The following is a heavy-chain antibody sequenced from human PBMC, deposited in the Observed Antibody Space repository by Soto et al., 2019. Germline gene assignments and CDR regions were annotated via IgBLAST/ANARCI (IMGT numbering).Heavy chain of an antibody. D-gene: IGHD3-10*01. V-gene: IGHV1-69*13. Sequence: SVKVACKASGGTFSSYAISWVRQAPGQGLEWMGGIIPIFGTANYAQKFQGRVTITADESTSTAYMELRSLRSDDTAVYYCARLMVRERGFDYWGQGNLV. CDR1: GGTFSSYA. CDR3: ARLMVRERGFDY. J-gene: IGHJ4*02. CDR2: IIPIFGTA.